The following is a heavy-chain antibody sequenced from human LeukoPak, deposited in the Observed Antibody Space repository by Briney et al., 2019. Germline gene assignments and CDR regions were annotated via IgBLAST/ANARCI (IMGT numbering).Heavy chain of an antibody. CDR2: ISAYNGNT. Sequence: ASVKVSCKASGYTFTRYGISWVRQAPGHGLEWMGWISAYNGNTNYAQKVQGRVTMTTDTSTSTAYMELRSLRSDDTAVYYCARPSIVGATTAVDYWGQGTLVTVSS. CDR3: ARPSIVGATTAVDY. D-gene: IGHD1-26*01. V-gene: IGHV1-18*01. CDR1: GYTFTRYG. J-gene: IGHJ4*02.